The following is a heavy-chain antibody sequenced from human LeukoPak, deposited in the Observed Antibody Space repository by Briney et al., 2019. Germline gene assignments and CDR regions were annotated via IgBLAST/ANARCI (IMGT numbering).Heavy chain of an antibody. CDR1: GGSISSGSYY. V-gene: IGHV4-61*02. CDR3: AREIGRGTGTFDY. Sequence: SETLSLTCTVSGGSISSGSYYWSWIRQPAGKGLEWIGRIYTSGSTNYNPSLKSRVTISVDTSKNQFSLKLSSVTAADTAVYYCAREIGRGTGTFDYCGQGTLVTVSS. J-gene: IGHJ4*02. CDR2: IYTSGST. D-gene: IGHD3-10*01.